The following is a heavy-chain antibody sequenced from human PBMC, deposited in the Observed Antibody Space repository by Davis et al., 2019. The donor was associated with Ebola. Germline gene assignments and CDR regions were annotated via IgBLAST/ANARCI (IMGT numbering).Heavy chain of an antibody. CDR3: ARGSPYYYDRRGRFDY. Sequence: SETLSLTCAVSGGSISSGGYYWSWIRQHPGKGLEWIGYIYYSGSTYYNPSLKSTVTIAVDTSKNQFSLKLTSVTAADTAVYYCARGSPYYYDRRGRFDYWGQGTLVTVSS. CDR2: IYYSGST. V-gene: IGHV4-31*11. D-gene: IGHD3-22*01. J-gene: IGHJ4*02. CDR1: GGSISSGGYY.